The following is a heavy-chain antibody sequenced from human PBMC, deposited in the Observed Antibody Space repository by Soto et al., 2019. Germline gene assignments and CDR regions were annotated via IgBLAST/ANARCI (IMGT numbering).Heavy chain of an antibody. CDR3: AAGPMILWYGMDV. Sequence: QMQLVQSGPEVKKPGTSVKVSCKASGFTFTSSAVQWVRQARGQRLEWIGWIVVGSGNTNYAQKFQERVPITRDMSTSTAYMELSSLRSEDTAVYYCAAGPMILWYGMDVWGQGTTVTVSS. J-gene: IGHJ6*02. V-gene: IGHV1-58*01. CDR2: IVVGSGNT. CDR1: GFTFTSSA. D-gene: IGHD3-22*01.